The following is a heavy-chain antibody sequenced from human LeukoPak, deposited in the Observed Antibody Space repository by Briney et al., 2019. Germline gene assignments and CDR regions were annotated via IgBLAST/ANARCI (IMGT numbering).Heavy chain of an antibody. Sequence: GGSLTLSCAASGFTVSSNLMTWVRQSPGRGLEWLSSSYSAGATYYADSVRGRFTISRDHSNNSVSLQMTNLRVEDTAIYYCARGPSRISGPGIDNGGREPLFTVSS. CDR1: GFTVSSNL. CDR2: SYSAGAT. J-gene: IGHJ4*02. V-gene: IGHV3-53*01. CDR3: ARGPSRISGPGIDN. D-gene: IGHD1-26*01.